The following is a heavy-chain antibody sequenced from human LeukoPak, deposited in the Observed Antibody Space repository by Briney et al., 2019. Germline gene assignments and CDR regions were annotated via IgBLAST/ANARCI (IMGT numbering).Heavy chain of an antibody. CDR2: IIPIFGTA. J-gene: IGHJ4*02. CDR1: GGTFSSYA. CDR3: ARSLYDYVWGSYRDKAFDY. Sequence: WASVKVSCTASGGTFSSYAISWVRQAPGQGLEWMGGIIPIFGTANYAQKFQGRVTITADESTSTAYMELSSLRSEDTAVYYCARSLYDYVWGSYRDKAFDYWGQGTLVTVSS. V-gene: IGHV1-69*13. D-gene: IGHD3-16*02.